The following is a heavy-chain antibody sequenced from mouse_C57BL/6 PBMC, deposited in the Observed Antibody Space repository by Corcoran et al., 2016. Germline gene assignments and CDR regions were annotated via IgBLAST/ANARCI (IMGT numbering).Heavy chain of an antibody. CDR3: ARGGGWYFDY. V-gene: IGHV1-80*01. J-gene: IGHJ2*01. D-gene: IGHD1-1*02. Sequence: QVQLQQSGAELVKPGASVNISCKASGYAFTSYWLNWVKQRPGKGLEWIGQIYPGDGVTNYNGKFKGKATLTSDKSSSTAYMQLSSLTSEDSAVYFWARGGGWYFDYWGQGTTLTVSS. CDR2: IYPGDGVT. CDR1: GYAFTSYW.